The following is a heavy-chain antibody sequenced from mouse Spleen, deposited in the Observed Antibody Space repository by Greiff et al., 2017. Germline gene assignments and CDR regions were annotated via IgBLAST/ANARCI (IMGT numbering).Heavy chain of an antibody. J-gene: IGHJ2*01. D-gene: IGHD4-1*01. CDR1: GYKFTDYA. V-gene: IGHV1S137*01. CDR2: ISTYYGDA. CDR3: ARTGFDY. Sequence: VQGVESGAELARPGASVKMSCKGSGYKFTDYAMHWVKQSHAKSLEWIGVISTYYGDARYNQKFKGKATMTVDKSSSTAYMELARLTSEDSAIYYCARTGFDYWGQGTTLTVSS.